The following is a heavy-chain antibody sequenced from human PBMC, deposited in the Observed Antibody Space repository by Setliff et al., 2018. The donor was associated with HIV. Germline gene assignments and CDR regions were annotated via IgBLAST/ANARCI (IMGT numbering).Heavy chain of an antibody. D-gene: IGHD3-10*01. CDR1: GGSISRYY. V-gene: IGHV4-4*07. J-gene: IGHJ4*02. CDR3: ARDAGPHYGSGPPLEY. CDR2: IYPNGNI. Sequence: SEPLSLTCTVSGGSISRYYWSWIRQPAGKGLEWIGLIYPNGNINYNPSLKSRLTMSIDTSKNQFSLKLSSVTATDTAVYYCARDAGPHYGSGPPLEYWGQGIQVTVSS.